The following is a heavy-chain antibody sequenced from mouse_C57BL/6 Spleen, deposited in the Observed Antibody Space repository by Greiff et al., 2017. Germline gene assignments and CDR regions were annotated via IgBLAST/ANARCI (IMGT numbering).Heavy chain of an antibody. CDR2: IRSKSSNYAT. Sequence: EVQLVESGGGLVQPKGSLKLSCAASGFTFNTYAMHWVRQAPGKGLEWVARIRSKSSNYATYYADSVKDRFTIHRDDSQSMLYLQMNNLKTEETAMYYWVRRALVEGYWYFDVWGTGTTFTVSS. CDR1: GFTFNTYA. CDR3: VRRALVEGYWYFDV. J-gene: IGHJ1*03. V-gene: IGHV10-3*01. D-gene: IGHD1-1*01.